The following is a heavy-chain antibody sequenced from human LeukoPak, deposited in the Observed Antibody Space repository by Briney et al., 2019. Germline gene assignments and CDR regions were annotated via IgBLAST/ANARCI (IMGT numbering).Heavy chain of an antibody. CDR1: GGSLNSYY. CDR2: IYHSGST. J-gene: IGHJ3*02. Sequence: SETLSLTCTVSGGSLNSYYWNWIRQPPGKGLEWIGYIYHSGSTNYNPSLKSRVTISVDTSKNQFSLKLSSVTAADTAVYYCARHTSIRDAFDIWGQGTMVTVSS. V-gene: IGHV4-59*08. CDR3: ARHTSIRDAFDI. D-gene: IGHD4-17*01.